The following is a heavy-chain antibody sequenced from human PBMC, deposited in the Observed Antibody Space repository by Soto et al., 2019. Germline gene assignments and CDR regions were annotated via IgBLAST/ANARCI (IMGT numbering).Heavy chain of an antibody. CDR2: MNPNSGNT. CDR3: ARQGYYYYYMDV. V-gene: IGHV1-8*01. CDR1: GYTFTSYD. J-gene: IGHJ6*03. Sequence: ASVKVSCKASGYTFTSYDINWVRQATGQGLEWMGWMNPNSGNTGYAQKFQGRVTMTRNTSISTAYMELSSLRPEDTAVYYCARQGYYYYYMDVWGKGTTVTVSS.